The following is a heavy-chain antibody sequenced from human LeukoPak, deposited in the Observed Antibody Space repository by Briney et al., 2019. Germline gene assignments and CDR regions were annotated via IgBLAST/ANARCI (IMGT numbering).Heavy chain of an antibody. V-gene: IGHV3-7*01. CDR3: ARSLGGVQLWSWYYFDY. Sequence: GGSLRLSCAASGFTFSSYAMSWVRQAPGKGLEWVANIKQDGSEKYYVDSVKGRFTISRDNAKNSLYLQMNSLRAEDTAVYYCARSLGGVQLWSWYYFDYWGQGTLVTVSS. J-gene: IGHJ4*02. CDR2: IKQDGSEK. D-gene: IGHD5-18*01. CDR1: GFTFSSYA.